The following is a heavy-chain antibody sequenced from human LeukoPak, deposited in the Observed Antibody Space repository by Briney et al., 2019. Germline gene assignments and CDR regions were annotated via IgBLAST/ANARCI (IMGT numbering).Heavy chain of an antibody. CDR2: IWYDGSNK. D-gene: IGHD3-3*01. CDR3: ARDTRGGLLWSGYSYGMDV. Sequence: PGRSLRLSCAASAFIFSNYGMHWVRQAPGKGLERVAVIWYDGSNKYYADSVKGRFTISRDNSKNTLYLQMNSLRAEDTAVYYCARDTRGGLLWSGYSYGMDVWGQGTTVAVSS. CDR1: AFIFSNYG. V-gene: IGHV3-33*01. J-gene: IGHJ6*02.